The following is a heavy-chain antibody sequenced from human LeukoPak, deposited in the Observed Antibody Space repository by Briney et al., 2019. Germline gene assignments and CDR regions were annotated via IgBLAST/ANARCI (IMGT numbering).Heavy chain of an antibody. CDR3: ARDIAFEWLGGEHYYMDV. CDR1: GFTFSSYW. Sequence: GSLRLSCAASGFTFSSYWMSWVRQAPGKGLEWVANIKQDGSEKYYVDSVKGRFTIFRDNAKNSLYLQMNSLRAEDTAVYYCARDIAFEWLGGEHYYMDVWRKGTTVTVSS. J-gene: IGHJ6*03. V-gene: IGHV3-7*01. D-gene: IGHD6-19*01. CDR2: IKQDGSEK.